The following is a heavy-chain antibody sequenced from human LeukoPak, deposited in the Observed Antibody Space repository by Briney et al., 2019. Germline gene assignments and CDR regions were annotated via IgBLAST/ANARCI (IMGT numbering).Heavy chain of an antibody. V-gene: IGHV1-2*02. CDR3: ARSAYCGSNCYFNFDY. CDR2: IKPNSGVT. D-gene: IGHD2-21*02. Sequence: ASVKVSCKKSGYSFATSFMHWVRQCTGQGPEWMGYIKPNSGVTNYAHKSRGRGTMTWDTSISTAYIELSGLRSDNTAIYYCARSAYCGSNCYFNFDYWGQGTLVTVSS. J-gene: IGHJ4*02. CDR1: GYSFATSF.